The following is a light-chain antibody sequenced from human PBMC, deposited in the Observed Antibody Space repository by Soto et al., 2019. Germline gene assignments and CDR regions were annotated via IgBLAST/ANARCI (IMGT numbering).Light chain of an antibody. V-gene: IGKV1-27*01. Sequence: DLQMTQSPSSLSVFVGDRVTIXXRASQDIGNFLAWYQQKPGKVPKLXIYAASTLQSGVPSRFSGSGAGTDFTLTISSLQPEDVATYYCQQYKSVPITFGQGTRLEIK. J-gene: IGKJ5*01. CDR3: QQYKSVPIT. CDR2: AAS. CDR1: QDIGNF.